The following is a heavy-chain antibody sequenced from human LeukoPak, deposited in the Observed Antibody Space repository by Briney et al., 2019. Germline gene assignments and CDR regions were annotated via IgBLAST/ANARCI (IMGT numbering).Heavy chain of an antibody. CDR1: GYTFTGYY. V-gene: IGHV1-2*02. CDR2: INPNSGGT. CDR3: ARDRRLWLVRYMDV. J-gene: IGHJ6*03. D-gene: IGHD6-19*01. Sequence: ASVKVSCKASGYTFTGYYMHWVRQAPGQGLERMGWINPNSGGTNYAQKFQGRVTMTRDTSISTAYMELSRLRSDDTAVYYCARDRRLWLVRYMDVWGKGTTVTVSS.